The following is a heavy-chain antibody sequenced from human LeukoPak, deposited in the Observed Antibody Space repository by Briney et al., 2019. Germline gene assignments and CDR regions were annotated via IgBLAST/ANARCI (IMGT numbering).Heavy chain of an antibody. Sequence: KPSETLSLTCTVSGGSISSYYWSWIRPPPGKGLEWIGYIYYSGSTNYNPSLKSRVTISVDTSKNQFSLKLSSVTAADTAVYYCXXXXXXXXXXXXHQTNHYYGMDVWGQGTTVTVSS. CDR1: GGSISSYY. J-gene: IGHJ6*02. D-gene: IGHD1-14*01. CDR3: XXXXXXXXXXXXHQTNHYYGMDV. CDR2: IYYSGST. V-gene: IGHV4-59*12.